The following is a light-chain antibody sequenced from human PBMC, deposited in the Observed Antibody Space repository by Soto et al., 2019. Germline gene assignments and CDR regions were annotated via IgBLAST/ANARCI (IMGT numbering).Light chain of an antibody. J-gene: IGLJ1*01. CDR2: EVS. Sequence: QSALTQPPSASGSRGQSVTISCTGTSSDVGGYKYVSWYQQHPGKAPKLMIYEVSKRPSGVPDRFSGSKSGNTASLTVSGLQAEDEADYYCSSFAGSNNFPYVFGTGTKLTVL. CDR1: SSDVGGYKY. CDR3: SSFAGSNNFPYV. V-gene: IGLV2-8*01.